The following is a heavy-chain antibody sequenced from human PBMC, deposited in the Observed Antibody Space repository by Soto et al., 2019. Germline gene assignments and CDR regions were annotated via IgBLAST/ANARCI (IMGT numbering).Heavy chain of an antibody. V-gene: IGHV1-46*01. D-gene: IGHD2-21*02. CDR2: INPSGGST. Sequence: ASVKVSCKASGYTFTSYYMHWLRQSPGQGLEWMGIINPSGGSTSYAQKFQGRVTMTRDTSTSTVYMELSSLRSEDTAVYYCARGYIVVVTAIMNIDYWGQGTLVTVSS. CDR3: ARGYIVVVTAIMNIDY. CDR1: GYTFTSYY. J-gene: IGHJ4*02.